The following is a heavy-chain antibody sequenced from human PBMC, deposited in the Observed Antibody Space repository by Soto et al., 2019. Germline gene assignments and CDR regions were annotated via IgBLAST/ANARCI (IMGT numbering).Heavy chain of an antibody. CDR1: GSRFSNYV. Sequence: QVQLVQSGAEVKTPGSSLKVSCKVSGSRFSNYVISWVRQAPGHGLEWLGRIIPIFNSTKYAQSFQGRVTSTADKSTITAYLELSSLRSDDTAVYYCAREGRGKKAGYNGLVSLGYWGQGTLVTVSS. V-gene: IGHV1-69*06. D-gene: IGHD2-2*02. CDR2: IIPIFNST. CDR3: AREGRGKKAGYNGLVSLGY. J-gene: IGHJ4*02.